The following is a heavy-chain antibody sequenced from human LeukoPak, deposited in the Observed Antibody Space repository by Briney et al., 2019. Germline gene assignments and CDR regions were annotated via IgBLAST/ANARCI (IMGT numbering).Heavy chain of an antibody. CDR1: GFTFSTYG. J-gene: IGHJ4*02. V-gene: IGHV3-33*01. D-gene: IGHD6-19*01. CDR2: TWYDGSNQ. Sequence: GRSLRLSCEASGFTFSTYGMHWVRQAPGKGLEWVAVTWYDGSNQYYADSVKGRFTISRDNSKNTMYLQMDSLRDEDTAVYYCAREIRDTGWYVDYWGQGTLVTVSP. CDR3: AREIRDTGWYVDY.